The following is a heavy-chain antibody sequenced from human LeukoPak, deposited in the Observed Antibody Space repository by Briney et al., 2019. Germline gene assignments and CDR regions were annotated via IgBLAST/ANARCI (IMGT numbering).Heavy chain of an antibody. CDR2: FDPEDGET. V-gene: IGHV1-24*01. CDR1: GYTLTELS. D-gene: IGHD3-22*01. CDR3: ATDLSYYYDSSGYSH. J-gene: IGHJ4*02. Sequence: ASVKVSCKVSGYTLTELSMHWVRQAPGKGLEWMGGFDPEDGETIYAQKFQGRVTMTEDTSTDTAYMELSSPRSEDTAVYYCATDLSYYYDSSGYSHWGQGTLVTVSS.